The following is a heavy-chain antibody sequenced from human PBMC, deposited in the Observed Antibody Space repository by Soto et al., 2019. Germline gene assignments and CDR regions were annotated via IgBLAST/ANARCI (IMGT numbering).Heavy chain of an antibody. Sequence: GASVKVSCKASGGTFSSYAISWVRQAPGQGLEWMGGIIPIFSTANYAQKFQGRVTITADESTSTAYMELSSLRSEDTAVYYCAREWVVVVPAAPPGGYNWFDPWGQGTLVTYPQ. CDR2: IIPIFSTA. V-gene: IGHV1-69*13. CDR3: AREWVVVVPAAPPGGYNWFDP. D-gene: IGHD2-2*01. J-gene: IGHJ5*02. CDR1: GGTFSSYA.